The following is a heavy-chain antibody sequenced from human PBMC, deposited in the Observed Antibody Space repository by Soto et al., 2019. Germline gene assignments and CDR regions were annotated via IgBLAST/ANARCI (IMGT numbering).Heavy chain of an antibody. D-gene: IGHD4-17*01. V-gene: IGHV1-18*04. CDR3: ARGAFDYGDSMALYYYYYGMDV. CDR1: GYTFTSYG. Sequence: ASVKVSCKASGYTFTSYGSSWVRQAPGQGLEWMGWISAYNGNTNYAQELQGRVTMTTDTSTSTAYMELRSLRSDDTAVYYCARGAFDYGDSMALYYYYYGMDVWGQGTTVTVSS. CDR2: ISAYNGNT. J-gene: IGHJ6*02.